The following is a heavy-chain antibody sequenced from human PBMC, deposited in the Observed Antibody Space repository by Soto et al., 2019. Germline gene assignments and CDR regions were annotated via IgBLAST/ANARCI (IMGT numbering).Heavy chain of an antibody. CDR1: GFTFSSYA. J-gene: IGHJ4*02. CDR3: ARSLGRGVITRVDY. D-gene: IGHD3-10*01. Sequence: QVQLVESGGGVVQPGRSLRLSCAASGFTFSSYAMHWVRQAPGKGLEWVAVISYDGSNKYYADSVKGRFTISRDNSKNTLYLQMNSLRAEDTAVYYCARSLGRGVITRVDYWGQGTLVTVSS. CDR2: ISYDGSNK. V-gene: IGHV3-30-3*01.